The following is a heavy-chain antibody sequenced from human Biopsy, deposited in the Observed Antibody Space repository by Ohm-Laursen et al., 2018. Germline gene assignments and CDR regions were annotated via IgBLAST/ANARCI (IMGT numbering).Heavy chain of an antibody. V-gene: IGHV3-21*01. CDR1: GFTFSTYT. J-gene: IGHJ4*02. Sequence: SLRLSCTASGFTFSTYTMTWVRQAPGKGLEWVSSISRTSDFIYYADSVMDRFTISRDNAKNSVDLQMNSLRAEDTAVYFCARERGWKSISTIDYWGQGTLVTASS. D-gene: IGHD6-6*01. CDR3: ARERGWKSISTIDY. CDR2: ISRTSDFI.